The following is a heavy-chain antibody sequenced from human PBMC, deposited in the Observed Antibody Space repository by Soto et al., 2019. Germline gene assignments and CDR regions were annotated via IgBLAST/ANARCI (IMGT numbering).Heavy chain of an antibody. J-gene: IGHJ3*02. CDR3: ARDTDIVVVPAAMRFAFYI. V-gene: IGHV3-33*01. D-gene: IGHD2-2*01. CDR2: IWYDGSNK. CDR1: GFTFSSYG. Sequence: QVQLVESGGGVVQPGRSLRLSCAASGFTFSSYGMHWVRQAPGKGLEWVAVIWYDGSNKYYADSVKGRFTISRDNSKNTLYLQMNSLRAEDTAVYYCARDTDIVVVPAAMRFAFYIWGQGTMVTVSS.